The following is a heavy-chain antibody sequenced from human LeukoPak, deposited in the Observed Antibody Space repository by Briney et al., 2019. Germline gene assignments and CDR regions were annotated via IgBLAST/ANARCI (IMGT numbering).Heavy chain of an antibody. J-gene: IGHJ5*02. CDR1: GGSVSSGSNY. Sequence: SETLSLTCTVSGGSVSSGSNYWSWIRQPPGKGLEWIGYSYYSGSTNYNPSLKSRVTILVDTSKNQFSLKLSSVTAADTAVYYCARWFYVSGSGSNNWLDPWGQGTLVTVSS. V-gene: IGHV4-61*01. CDR2: SYYSGST. D-gene: IGHD3-10*01. CDR3: ARWFYVSGSGSNNWLDP.